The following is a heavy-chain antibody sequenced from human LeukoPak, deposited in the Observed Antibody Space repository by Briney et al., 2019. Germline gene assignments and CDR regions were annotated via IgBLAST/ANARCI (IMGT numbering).Heavy chain of an antibody. CDR1: GFTFSSYG. J-gene: IGHJ4*02. V-gene: IGHV3-30*18. CDR3: AKDLLGQQLVYYFDY. D-gene: IGHD6-13*01. CDR2: ISYDGSNK. Sequence: PGGSLRLSCAASGFTFSSYGMHWVRQAPGKGLEWVAVISYDGSNKYYADSVKGQFTISRDNSKNTLYLQMNSLGAEDTAVYYCAKDLLGQQLVYYFDYWGQGTLVTVSS.